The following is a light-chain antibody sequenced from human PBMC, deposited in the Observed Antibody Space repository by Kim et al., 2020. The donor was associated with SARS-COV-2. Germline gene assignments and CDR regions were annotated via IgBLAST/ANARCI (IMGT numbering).Light chain of an antibody. J-gene: IGLJ3*02. CDR3: QAWDSSTWV. CDR1: KVGDKY. CDR2: QDS. Sequence: SYELTQPPSVSVSPGQTANITCSGDKVGDKYACWDQQKPVHSPVLVIYQDSKRPSVFPERFSGSNSGNTATLTISGTQAMDEADYYFQAWDSSTWVFGGGTQLTVL. V-gene: IGLV3-1*01.